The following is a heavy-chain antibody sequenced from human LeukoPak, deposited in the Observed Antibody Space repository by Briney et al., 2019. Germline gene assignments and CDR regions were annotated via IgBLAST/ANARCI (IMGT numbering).Heavy chain of an antibody. J-gene: IGHJ4*02. CDR2: IYAGGTA. Sequence: SETLSLTCTVSGGSISSYYWSWIRQPAGKGLEWIGRIYAGGTASYNPSLKSRVTMSADMSKNQLSLKLTSVTAADTAVYYCTREPVPWGQGTLVTVSS. CDR1: GGSISSYY. V-gene: IGHV4-4*07. D-gene: IGHD6-19*01. CDR3: TREPVP.